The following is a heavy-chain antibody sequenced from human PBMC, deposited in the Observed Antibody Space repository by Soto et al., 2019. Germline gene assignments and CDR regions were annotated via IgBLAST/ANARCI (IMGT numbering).Heavy chain of an antibody. CDR2: ISGSGGST. V-gene: IGHV3-23*01. CDR1: GFTFSSYA. CDR3: AKGGSFGVVISLLFDY. Sequence: GGSLRLSCAASGFTFSSYAMSWVRQAPGKGLEWVSAISGSGGSTYYADSVKGRFTISRDNSKNTLYLQMNSLRAEDTAVYYCAKGGSFGVVISLLFDYWGQGTLVTVSS. J-gene: IGHJ4*02. D-gene: IGHD3-3*01.